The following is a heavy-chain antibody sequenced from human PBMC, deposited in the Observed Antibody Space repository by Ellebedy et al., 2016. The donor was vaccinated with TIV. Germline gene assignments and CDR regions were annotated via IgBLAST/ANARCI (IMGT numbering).Heavy chain of an antibody. V-gene: IGHV1-3*01. Sequence: ASVKVSCKASGYTFTSYAMHWVRQAPGQRLEWMGWINAGNGNTKYSQKFQGRVTITRDTSASTAYLVLSSLRSEDTAVYYCAIDTPWYSSSWYDLYYYYYGMDVWGQGTTVTVSS. CDR2: INAGNGNT. J-gene: IGHJ6*02. CDR3: AIDTPWYSSSWYDLYYYYYGMDV. CDR1: GYTFTSYA. D-gene: IGHD6-13*01.